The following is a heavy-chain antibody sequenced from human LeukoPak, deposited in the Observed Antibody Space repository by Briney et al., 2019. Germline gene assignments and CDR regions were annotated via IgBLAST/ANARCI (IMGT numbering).Heavy chain of an antibody. CDR1: EFTVSSNY. J-gene: IGHJ4*02. V-gene: IGHV3-66*01. CDR2: IYSGGST. Sequence: GGSLRLSCAASEFTVSSNYMSWVRQAPGKGLEWVSVIYSGGSTYYADSVKGRFTISRDNSKNTLYLQMNSLRAEDTAVYYCARDSSGSYDYWGQGTLVTVSS. D-gene: IGHD1-26*01. CDR3: ARDSSGSYDY.